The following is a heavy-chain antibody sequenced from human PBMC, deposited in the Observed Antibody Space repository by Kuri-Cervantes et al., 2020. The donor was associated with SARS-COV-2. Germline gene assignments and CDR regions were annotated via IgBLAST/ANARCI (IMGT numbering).Heavy chain of an antibody. CDR2: IYYSGST. J-gene: IGHJ4*02. V-gene: IGHV4-39*01. CDR3: ARSLHLSMGSSSTPGRFDY. D-gene: IGHD6-6*01. CDR1: GGSISSSSYY. Sequence: SETLSLTCTVSGGSISSSSYYWGWIRQPPGKGLEWIGSIYYSGSTYYNPSLKSRVTISVDTSKNQFSLKLSSVTAADTAVYYCARSLHLSMGSSSTPGRFDYWGQGTLVTVSS.